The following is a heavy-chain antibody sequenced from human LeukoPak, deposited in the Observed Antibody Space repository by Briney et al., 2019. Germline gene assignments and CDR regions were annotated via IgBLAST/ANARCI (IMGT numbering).Heavy chain of an antibody. J-gene: IGHJ4*02. CDR3: ARNQSRSRETYFDY. D-gene: IGHD1-26*01. V-gene: IGHV4-39*01. Sequence: PSETLSLTCTVPGGSISSNYYWGWIRQPPGKGLEWIGSIYSSGSTSYSPSLKSRVTISVDTSKNQFSLKLTSVTAADTAVYYCARNQSRSRETYFDYWGQGTLVTVSS. CDR2: IYSSGST. CDR1: GGSISSNYY.